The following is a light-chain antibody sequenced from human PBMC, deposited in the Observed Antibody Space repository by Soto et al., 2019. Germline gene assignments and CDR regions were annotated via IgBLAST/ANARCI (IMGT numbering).Light chain of an antibody. CDR1: SGYIGSNT. CDR2: SNN. CDR3: ATWDDSLNGPV. Sequence: QSVLTQPTSASGTPGQRVTISCSGTSGYIGSNTVNWYQQLPGTAPKLLIYSNNQRPSGVPDRISGSKSGTSASLAISGLQSEDEADYHCATWDDSLNGPVFGGGTKVTGL. V-gene: IGLV1-44*01. J-gene: IGLJ3*02.